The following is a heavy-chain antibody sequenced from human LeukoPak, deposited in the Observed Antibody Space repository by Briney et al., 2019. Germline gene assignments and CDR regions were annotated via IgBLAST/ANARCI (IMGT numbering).Heavy chain of an antibody. J-gene: IGHJ6*03. CDR3: GRDALVGYLSFYYMDV. Sequence: PSETLSLTCTVSGGPIISHYWTWIRQSPVKGLEWIGDISNNWSTSYNPSLKSRVTISIDTSKNQFSLKLSSVTAADTAVYYCGRDALVGYLSFYYMDVWGKGTTVTVSS. V-gene: IGHV4-59*11. D-gene: IGHD2-15*01. CDR1: GGPIISHY. CDR2: ISNNWST.